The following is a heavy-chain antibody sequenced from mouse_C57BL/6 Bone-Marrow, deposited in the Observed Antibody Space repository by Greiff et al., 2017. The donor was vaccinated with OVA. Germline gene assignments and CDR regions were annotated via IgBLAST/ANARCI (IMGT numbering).Heavy chain of an antibody. D-gene: IGHD1-1*01. Sequence: EVMLVESGGGLVKPGGSLKLSCAASGFTFSSYAMSWVRQTPEKRLEWVATISDGGSYTYYPDNVKGRFTISRDNAKNNLYLQMSHLKSEDTAMYYCAREGVTTVVATLVPYYAMDYWGQGTSVTVSS. V-gene: IGHV5-4*01. CDR2: ISDGGSYT. J-gene: IGHJ4*01. CDR1: GFTFSSYA. CDR3: AREGVTTVVATLVPYYAMDY.